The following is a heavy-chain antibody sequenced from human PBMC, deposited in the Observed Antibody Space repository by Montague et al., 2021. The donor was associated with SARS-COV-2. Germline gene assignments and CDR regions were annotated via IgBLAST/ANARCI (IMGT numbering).Heavy chain of an antibody. CDR3: ARGVVATPPGFDS. CDR1: GEPISGFF. V-gene: IGHV4-4*07. J-gene: IGHJ5*01. Sequence: SETLSLTCSVSGEPISGFFWNWIRQPAGKGLEWIGRINASGGTDYNPSLESRVTMSVDTSKTQFSLKVNSVTAADTAMYYCARGVVATPPGFDSWGRGTLVTVSS. CDR2: INASGGT. D-gene: IGHD2-15*01.